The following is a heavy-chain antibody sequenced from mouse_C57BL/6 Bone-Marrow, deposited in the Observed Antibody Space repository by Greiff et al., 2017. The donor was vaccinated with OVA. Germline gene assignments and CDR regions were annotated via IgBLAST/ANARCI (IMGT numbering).Heavy chain of an antibody. CDR3: ARFPVITTVVAKDY. D-gene: IGHD1-1*01. V-gene: IGHV1-69*01. Sequence: VQLQQPGAELVMPGASVKLSCKASGYTFTSYWMHWVKQRPGQGLEWIGELDPSDSYTNYNQKFKGKSTLTVDKSSSTAYMQRSSLTSEDSAVYYCARFPVITTVVAKDYWGQGTTLTVSS. CDR2: LDPSDSYT. J-gene: IGHJ2*01. CDR1: GYTFTSYW.